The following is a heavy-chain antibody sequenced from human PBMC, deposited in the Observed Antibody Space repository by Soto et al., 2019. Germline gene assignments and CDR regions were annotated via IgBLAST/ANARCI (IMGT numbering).Heavy chain of an antibody. J-gene: IGHJ4*02. V-gene: IGHV4-31*03. CDR2: IYYSGST. CDR3: AREGNYYDSTTVY. D-gene: IGHD3-22*01. Sequence: SETLSLTCTVSVGSISSCGYYWSWIRQHPGKGLEWIGYIYYSGSTYYNPSLKSRVTISVDTSKNQFSLKLSSVTAADTAVYYCAREGNYYDSTTVYWGQGTLVTVSS. CDR1: VGSISSCGYY.